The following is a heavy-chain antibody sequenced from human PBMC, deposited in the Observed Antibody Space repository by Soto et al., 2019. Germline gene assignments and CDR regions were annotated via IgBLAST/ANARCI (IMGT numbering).Heavy chain of an antibody. CDR1: GYSFTSHW. CDR2: IYPGDSDT. Sequence: PGESLKISCKGSGYSFTSHWIGWVRQMPGKGLEWMGIIYPGDSDTRYSPSFQGQVTISADKSISTAYLQWSSLKASDTAMYYCARKAKGGYYYDSSGPWAFDIWGQGTMVTVSS. V-gene: IGHV5-51*01. CDR3: ARKAKGGYYYDSSGPWAFDI. D-gene: IGHD3-22*01. J-gene: IGHJ3*02.